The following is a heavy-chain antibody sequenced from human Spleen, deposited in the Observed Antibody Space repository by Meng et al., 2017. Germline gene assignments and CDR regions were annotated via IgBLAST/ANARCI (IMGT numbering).Heavy chain of an antibody. Sequence: QVQLQESGPGLVKPSQTLSLTCTVSGGSMSSGNYYWSWIRQPPGKGLEWIGYIQHSGSAYYNPSLKSRVSISVDTSKNQFSLNLNSMTAADTAVYYCASFDHIPRRNYFDYWGQGTLVTVSS. V-gene: IGHV4-30-4*01. D-gene: IGHD2-21*01. CDR1: GGSMSSGNYY. CDR2: IQHSGSA. CDR3: ASFDHIPRRNYFDY. J-gene: IGHJ4*02.